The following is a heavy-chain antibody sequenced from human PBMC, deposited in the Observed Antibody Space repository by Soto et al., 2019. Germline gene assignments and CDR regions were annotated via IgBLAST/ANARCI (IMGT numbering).Heavy chain of an antibody. CDR2: TYYSGST. J-gene: IGHJ4*02. D-gene: IGHD4-4*01. CDR1: GGSVSSYY. Sequence: PSERLSLTCTFSGGSVSSYYWSWIRQSPGKGLEWIGFTYYSGSTKYKPSLKSRVSISVDTSKNQFSLKVSSATAAETAVYYCARHSNRNYGLYYFDYWGLGALVTVSS. V-gene: IGHV4-59*08. CDR3: ARHSNRNYGLYYFDY.